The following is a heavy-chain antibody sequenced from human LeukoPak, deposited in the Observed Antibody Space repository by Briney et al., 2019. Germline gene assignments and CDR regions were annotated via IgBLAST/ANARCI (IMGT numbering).Heavy chain of an antibody. CDR1: GYSFTSYY. CDR2: INPSGSST. J-gene: IGHJ5*02. V-gene: IGHV1-46*01. CDR3: ARHFVVVPAARGGGWFDP. Sequence: ASVKVSCKASGYSFTSYYMHWVRQAPGQGLEWMGLINPSGSSTTYAQKFQGRVTMTRDMFTSTDYMELTSLTSDDTAVYYCARHFVVVPAARGGGWFDPWGQGTLVTVSS. D-gene: IGHD2-2*01.